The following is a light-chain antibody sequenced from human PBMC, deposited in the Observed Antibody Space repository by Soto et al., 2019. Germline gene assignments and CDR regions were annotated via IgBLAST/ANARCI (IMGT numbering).Light chain of an antibody. CDR1: QSISNW. J-gene: IGKJ1*01. CDR2: KAS. Sequence: DIQMTQSPSTLSASVGDRVTITCRASQSISNWLAWYHQKPGKAPKLLIYKASNLESGVPSRFSGSGSGTEFTLTISSLQPDDFATYYCQQYNSYSRTFGQGTKVEIK. CDR3: QQYNSYSRT. V-gene: IGKV1-5*03.